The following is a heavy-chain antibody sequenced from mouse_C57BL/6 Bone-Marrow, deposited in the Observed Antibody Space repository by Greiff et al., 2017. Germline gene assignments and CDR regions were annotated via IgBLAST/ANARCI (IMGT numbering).Heavy chain of an antibody. CDR3: TNWAYWYFDV. Sequence: EVQLQQSGTVLARPGASVKMSCKTSGYTFTSYWMHWVKQRPGQGLEWIGAIYPGNSDTSYNQKFKGKDKLTAVTSASTAYMELSSLTNEDSAVYYCTNWAYWYFDVWGTGTTVTVSS. V-gene: IGHV1-5*01. D-gene: IGHD4-1*01. CDR2: IYPGNSDT. CDR1: GYTFTSYW. J-gene: IGHJ1*03.